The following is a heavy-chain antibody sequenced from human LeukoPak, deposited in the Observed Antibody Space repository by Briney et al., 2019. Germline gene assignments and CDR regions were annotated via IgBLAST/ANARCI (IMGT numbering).Heavy chain of an antibody. Sequence: ASVKVSCKASGYTFTGYYIHWVRQAPGQGFEWMGWIHPNSGATGYAQNFQGRVTMTRDTSISTAYMDLSRLRSDDTAVYYCARNTAPGYGMDVWGQGTPVTVSS. D-gene: IGHD5-18*01. CDR1: GYTFTGYY. CDR2: IHPNSGAT. CDR3: ARNTAPGYGMDV. J-gene: IGHJ6*02. V-gene: IGHV1-2*02.